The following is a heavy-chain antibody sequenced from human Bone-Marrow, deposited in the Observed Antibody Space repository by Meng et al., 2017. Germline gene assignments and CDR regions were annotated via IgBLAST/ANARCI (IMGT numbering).Heavy chain of an antibody. Sequence: QVQLQESGPGLVKPSGTLSLTCTVSGDSISSDIWWSWVRQPPGKGLEWIGEIYHSGSTNYNPSLKSRVTISVDKSKNQFSLKLSSVTAADTAVYYCARVSLQATIAAAGVVWFDPWGQGTLVTVSS. CDR1: GDSISSDIW. J-gene: IGHJ5*02. V-gene: IGHV4-4*02. CDR3: ARVSLQATIAAAGVVWFDP. D-gene: IGHD6-13*01. CDR2: IYHSGST.